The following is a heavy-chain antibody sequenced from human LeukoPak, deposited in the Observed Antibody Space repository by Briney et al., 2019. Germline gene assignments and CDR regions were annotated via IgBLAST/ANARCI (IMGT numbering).Heavy chain of an antibody. CDR1: GYSFSIYW. J-gene: IGHJ4*02. V-gene: IGHV5-51*01. CDR3: ARHSSWSSVTTPFDY. CDR2: IYPGDSDT. Sequence: GESLQISCKGSGYSFSIYWIGWVRPMPGKGLEWMGIIYPGDSDTRYSPSFQGQVTISADKSISTAYLQWSSLEASDTAIYYCARHSSWSSVTTPFDYWGQGTLVTVSS. D-gene: IGHD4-17*01.